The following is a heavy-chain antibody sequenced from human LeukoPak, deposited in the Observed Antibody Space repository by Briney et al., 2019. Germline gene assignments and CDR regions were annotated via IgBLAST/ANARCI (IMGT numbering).Heavy chain of an antibody. CDR3: ARDLGGGWFDP. CDR2: NRDYNGNT. D-gene: IGHD3-10*01. Sequence: ASLKVSCEASGYTFTSYGISCVRQTPGQGLWWMGWNRDYNGNTNYAQKLQSRVTMTADTSKSTAYMELRSLRSDDTAVYYCARDLGGGWFDPWGQGTLVTVSS. V-gene: IGHV1-18*01. CDR1: GYTFTSYG. J-gene: IGHJ5*02.